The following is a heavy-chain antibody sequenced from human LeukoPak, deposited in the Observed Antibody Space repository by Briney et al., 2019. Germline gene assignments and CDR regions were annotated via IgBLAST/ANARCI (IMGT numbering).Heavy chain of an antibody. CDR3: ARGYNSRSTFDV. D-gene: IGHD6-13*01. CDR1: GGSISSGSHY. V-gene: IGHV4-61*02. Sequence: SSETLSLTRTVSGGSISSGSHYWSWIRQPAGKGLEWIGRITTSGDTTYSPSLKSRLTISVDTSRNHFSLNLRSVTAADTAVYYCARGYNSRSTFDVWGQGTVVTVSS. CDR2: ITTSGDT. J-gene: IGHJ3*01.